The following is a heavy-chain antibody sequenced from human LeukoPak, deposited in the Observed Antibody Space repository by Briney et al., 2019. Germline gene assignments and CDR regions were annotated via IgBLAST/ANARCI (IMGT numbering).Heavy chain of an antibody. CDR1: GYTFTSYG. Sequence: ASVKVSCKASGYTFTSYGISWVRQAPGQGLEWMGWISAYNGNTNYAQKLQGRVTMTTDTSTSTAYMELWSLRSDDTAVYYCARAHQLGYCSSTSCYPNDYWGQGTLVTVSS. CDR2: ISAYNGNT. CDR3: ARAHQLGYCSSTSCYPNDY. D-gene: IGHD2-2*01. V-gene: IGHV1-18*01. J-gene: IGHJ4*02.